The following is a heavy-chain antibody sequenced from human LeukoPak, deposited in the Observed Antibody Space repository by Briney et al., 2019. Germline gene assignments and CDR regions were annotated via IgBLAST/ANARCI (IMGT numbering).Heavy chain of an antibody. J-gene: IGHJ6*03. CDR2: INPNSGGT. CDR3: ARDTNTRGYYYYMDV. Sequence: GASVKVSCKASGYTFTGYYMHWVRQAPGQGLEWMGWINPNSGGTNYAQKFQGRVTMTRDTSISTAYMELSRLRSDDTAVYYCARDTNTRGYYYYMDVWGKGTTVTTSS. V-gene: IGHV1-2*02. D-gene: IGHD5-24*01. CDR1: GYTFTGYY.